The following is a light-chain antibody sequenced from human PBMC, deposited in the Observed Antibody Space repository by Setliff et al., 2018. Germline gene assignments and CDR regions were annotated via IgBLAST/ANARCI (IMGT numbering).Light chain of an antibody. CDR1: GRDVGSYDL. Sequence: QSALTQPASVSGSPGQSITISCSGTGRDVGSYDLVSWYQQHPGKAPQLIIYGASKRPSGVSDRFSGSKSGNTASLTISGLQVEDEADYYCSSYTGNTFIFAAGTKV. CDR3: SSYTGNTFI. CDR2: GAS. V-gene: IGLV2-14*03. J-gene: IGLJ1*01.